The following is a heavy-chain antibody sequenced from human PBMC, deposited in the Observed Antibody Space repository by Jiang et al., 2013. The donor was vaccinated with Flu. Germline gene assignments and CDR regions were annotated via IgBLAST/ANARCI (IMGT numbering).Heavy chain of an antibody. CDR2: ISHTGSS. V-gene: IGHV4-59*01. J-gene: IGHJ4*02. CDR1: GAYITNYY. CDR3: ARARNDYGDSRTGIDN. D-gene: IGHD4-17*01. Sequence: LLKPSETLSLTCSVSGAYITNYYWKWIRQPPGKGLEWIGYISHTGSSNCNPSLESRVNMSIDTSKNQFSLKLVSVTTADTAIYYCARARNDYGDSRTGIDNWGQGTLVTVSS.